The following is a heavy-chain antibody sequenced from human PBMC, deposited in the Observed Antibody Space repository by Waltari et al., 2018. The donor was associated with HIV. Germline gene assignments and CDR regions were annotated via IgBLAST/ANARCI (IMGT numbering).Heavy chain of an antibody. J-gene: IGHJ4*02. Sequence: QLQLQESGPGLVKPSETLSLTCTVSGGSISSSSYYWGWIRQPPGKGLEWIGSIYYSGSTYYNPSLKSRVTISVDTSKNQFSLKLSSVTAADTAVYYCARRRDSSGWYSSVGDYWGQGTLVTVSS. CDR1: GGSISSSSYY. CDR2: IYYSGST. D-gene: IGHD6-19*01. CDR3: ARRRDSSGWYSSVGDY. V-gene: IGHV4-39*01.